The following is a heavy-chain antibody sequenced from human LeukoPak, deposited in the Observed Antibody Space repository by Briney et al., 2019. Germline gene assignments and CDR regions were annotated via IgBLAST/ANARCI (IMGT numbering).Heavy chain of an antibody. D-gene: IGHD4-17*01. V-gene: IGHV3-30*04. CDR3: AREGVQTTVDAFDI. J-gene: IGHJ3*02. CDR2: ISHDGSGK. CDR1: GFTLKIYP. Sequence: GGSLRLSCAASGFTLKIYPMHWVRQAPGKGLEWLSVISHDGSGKNNADSVKGRFIISRDNSKNTIYLQLNSLRPEDTAMYYCAREGVQTTVDAFDIWGLGTMVIVSS.